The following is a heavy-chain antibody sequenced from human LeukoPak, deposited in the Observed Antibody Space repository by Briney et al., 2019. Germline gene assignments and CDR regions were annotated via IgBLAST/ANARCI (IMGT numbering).Heavy chain of an antibody. CDR1: GFPLSFYE. CDR2: IGSSGTTI. V-gene: IGHV3-48*03. D-gene: IGHD6-19*01. Sequence: GGSLNLPCQASGFPLSFYEITWVRKVPGRGLRGVSNIGSSGTTIYYADSVKGRFSISRDNAKNSLYLQMNSLRVEDTAVYYCALLAVASDFDYWGQGALVTVSS. CDR3: ALLAVASDFDY. J-gene: IGHJ4*02.